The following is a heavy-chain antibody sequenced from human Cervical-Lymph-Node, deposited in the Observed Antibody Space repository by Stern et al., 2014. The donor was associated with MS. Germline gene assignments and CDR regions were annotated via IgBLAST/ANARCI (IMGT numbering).Heavy chain of an antibody. CDR1: GGTFSHYA. D-gene: IGHD3/OR15-3a*01. CDR2: VTPIFGIA. CDR3: AKLPQKVDCADGS. J-gene: IGHJ4*02. Sequence: QVQLMQSGAEVKKPGSSVTVSCKASGGTFSHYAISWVRQVPGPGPEWMGEVTPIFGIANYAKTFQGRVTIIDEDSFSNAYMELSSLRSDDTAVYYCAKLPQKVDCADGSWGQGTPVTVSS. V-gene: IGHV1-69*01.